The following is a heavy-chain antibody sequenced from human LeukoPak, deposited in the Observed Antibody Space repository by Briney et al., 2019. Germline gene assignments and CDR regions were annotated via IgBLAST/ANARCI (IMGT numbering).Heavy chain of an antibody. CDR1: GGSISNKY. V-gene: IGHV4-59*12. J-gene: IGHJ5*02. CDR2: IYYSGST. D-gene: IGHD4-17*01. Sequence: SETLSLTCTVSGGSISNKYWSWIRQPPGKGLEWIGYIYYSGSTNYNPSLKSRVTILVDTSKNQFSLKLSSVTAADTAVYYCARDHSISMTTVTKLYNWFDPWGQGTLVTVSS. CDR3: ARDHSISMTTVTKLYNWFDP.